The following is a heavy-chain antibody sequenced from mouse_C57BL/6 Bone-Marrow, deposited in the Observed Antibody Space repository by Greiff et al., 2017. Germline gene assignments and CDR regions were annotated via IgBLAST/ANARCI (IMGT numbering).Heavy chain of an antibody. CDR1: GYTFTDYE. J-gene: IGHJ3*01. CDR2: IDPETGGT. CDR3: TRSTLLGPSD. D-gene: IGHD4-1*01. V-gene: IGHV1-15*01. Sequence: VQLQQSGAELVRPGASVTLSCKASGYTFTDYEMHWVKQTPVHGLEWIGAIDPETGGTAYNQKFKGKAILTADKSSSTAYMELRSLTTEDSAVYYCTRSTLLGPSDWGQGTLVTVSA.